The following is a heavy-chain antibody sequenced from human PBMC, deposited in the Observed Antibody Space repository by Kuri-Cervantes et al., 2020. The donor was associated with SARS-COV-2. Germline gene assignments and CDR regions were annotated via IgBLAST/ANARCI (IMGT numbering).Heavy chain of an antibody. CDR1: GFSFSSYA. Sequence: GGSLRLSCAASGFSFSSYAMSWVRQAPGKGLEWVSAISGSGDNTCYADSVKGRFTISRDNSQNTVYLQMNSLRGEATALYYCAQACSQFGRAYRYWGQGTLVTVSS. D-gene: IGHD3-10*01. CDR2: ISGSGDNT. J-gene: IGHJ4*02. V-gene: IGHV3-23*01. CDR3: AQACSQFGRAYRY.